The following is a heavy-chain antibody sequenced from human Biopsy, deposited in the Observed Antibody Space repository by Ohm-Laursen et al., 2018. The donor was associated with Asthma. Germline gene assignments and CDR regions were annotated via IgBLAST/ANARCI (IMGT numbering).Heavy chain of an antibody. CDR2: ISWNSGHI. CDR3: AKDLYGSGSYILIA. Sequence: SLRLSCTASGFSLDDYAMYWVRQAPGKGLEWVSVISWNSGHIAYADSVKGRFTVSRDNAKNSVYLQMNSLRVEDTAMYYCAKDLYGSGSYILIAWGQGTLVTVSS. J-gene: IGHJ4*02. CDR1: GFSLDDYA. V-gene: IGHV3-9*01. D-gene: IGHD3-10*01.